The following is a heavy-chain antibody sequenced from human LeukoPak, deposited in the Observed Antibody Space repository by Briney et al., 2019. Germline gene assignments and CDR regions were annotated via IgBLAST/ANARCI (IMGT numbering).Heavy chain of an antibody. CDR3: AKDGRSWNFDY. J-gene: IGHJ4*02. CDR2: ISYDGSNK. D-gene: IGHD6-6*01. V-gene: IGHV3-30*01. CDR1: GFSFSSYA. Sequence: GTSLRLSCVASGFSFSSYAMHWVRQAPGKGLEWVAVISYDGSNKYYADSVKGRFTISRDTSKNTLYLQMNSLRAEDTAVYYCAKDGRSWNFDYWGQGTLVTVSS.